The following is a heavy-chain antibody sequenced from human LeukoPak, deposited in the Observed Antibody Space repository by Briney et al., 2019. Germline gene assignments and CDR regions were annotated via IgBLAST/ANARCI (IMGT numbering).Heavy chain of an antibody. V-gene: IGHV3-30*02. J-gene: IGHJ4*02. CDR1: GFTFSSFG. CDR3: ASIDY. CDR2: IPYDGSNK. Sequence: GGSLRLSCAASGFTFSSFGMDWVRQAPGKGLEWVTFIPYDGSNKYYAGAVKGRFTISRDNSKNTLYLQMNSLRAEDTAVYYCASIDYWGQGTLVTVSS.